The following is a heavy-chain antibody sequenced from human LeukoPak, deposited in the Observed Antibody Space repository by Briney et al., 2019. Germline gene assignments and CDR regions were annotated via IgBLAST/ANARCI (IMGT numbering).Heavy chain of an antibody. CDR2: IYYSGSA. J-gene: IGHJ6*02. Sequence: SETLSLTCTVSGGSISSYYWSWIRQPPGKGLEWIGYIYYSGSANYNPSLKSRVTISVDTSKNQFSLKLSSVTAADTAVYYCARGGYSYGYGGMDVWGQGTTVTVSS. CDR1: GGSISSYY. CDR3: ARGGYSYGYGGMDV. D-gene: IGHD5-18*01. V-gene: IGHV4-59*01.